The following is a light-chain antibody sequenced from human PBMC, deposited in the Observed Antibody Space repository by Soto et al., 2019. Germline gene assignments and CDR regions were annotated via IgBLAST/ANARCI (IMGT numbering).Light chain of an antibody. V-gene: IGKV3-11*01. J-gene: IGKJ5*01. CDR2: DAS. CDR3: QQRSNWPLT. Sequence: EIVLTQSPATLALSPGQRATLCCGTGQSVSSYLAWYQQKPGQAPRLLIYDASSRATGIPARFSGTGSGTDFTLTIGSLEPEDFAVYYCQQRSNWPLTFGQGTRLEIK. CDR1: QSVSSY.